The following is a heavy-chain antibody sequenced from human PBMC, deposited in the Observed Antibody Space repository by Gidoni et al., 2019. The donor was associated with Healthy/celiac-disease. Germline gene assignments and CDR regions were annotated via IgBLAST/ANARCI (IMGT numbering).Heavy chain of an antibody. D-gene: IGHD3-9*01. J-gene: IGHJ5*02. CDR1: GFTFSSYG. CDR2: ISYDGSNK. Sequence: QVQLVESGGGVVQPGRSLRLSCAASGFTFSSYGMPWVRQAPGKGLEWVAVISYDGSNKYYADSVKGRFTISRDNSKNTLYLQMNSLRAEDTAVYYCAKDHPYYDILTGYYINWFDPWGQGTLVTVSS. CDR3: AKDHPYYDILTGYYINWFDP. V-gene: IGHV3-30*18.